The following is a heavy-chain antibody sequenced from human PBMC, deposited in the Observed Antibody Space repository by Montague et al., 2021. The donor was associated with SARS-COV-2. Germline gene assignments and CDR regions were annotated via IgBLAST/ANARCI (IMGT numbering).Heavy chain of an antibody. Sequence: SETLSLTCTVSGGSVSSDTHNRAWIRQPPGKGLEWIASIFYKGNTYYSPSLRSRSTISINTSKNQFFLRVASVTAADTAVYYCARVPNGRHDNWGPGALVTVSS. CDR3: ARVPNGRHDN. D-gene: IGHD2-8*01. CDR2: IFYKGNT. V-gene: IGHV4-39*01. CDR1: GGSVSSDTHN. J-gene: IGHJ4*02.